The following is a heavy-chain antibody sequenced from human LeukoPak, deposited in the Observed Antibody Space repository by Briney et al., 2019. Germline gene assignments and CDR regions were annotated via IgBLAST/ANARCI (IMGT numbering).Heavy chain of an antibody. Sequence: SGGSLRLSCAASGFTFSSYAMSWVRQAPGKGLEWVSAISGSGGSTYYADSVKGRFTISRDNSKNTVYLQINSLTAEDTAVYYCAKDLLCSSGYYDTEPLDYWVQGTLVTVSS. CDR1: GFTFSSYA. D-gene: IGHD3-22*01. CDR3: AKDLLCSSGYYDTEPLDY. J-gene: IGHJ4*02. CDR2: ISGSGGST. V-gene: IGHV3-23*01.